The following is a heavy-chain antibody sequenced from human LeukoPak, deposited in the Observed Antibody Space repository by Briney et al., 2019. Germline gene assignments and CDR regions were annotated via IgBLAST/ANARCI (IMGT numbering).Heavy chain of an antibody. J-gene: IGHJ6*03. CDR3: ARGGPVWQLVRDYYYYMDV. CDR2: IIPIFGTA. Sequence: SVKVSCKASGGTFSSYAISWVRQAPGQGLEWMGGIIPIFGTANYAQEFQGRVTITADESTSTAYMELSSLRSEDTAVYYCARGGPVWQLVRDYYYYMDVWGKGTTVTVSS. CDR1: GGTFSSYA. V-gene: IGHV1-69*13. D-gene: IGHD6-6*01.